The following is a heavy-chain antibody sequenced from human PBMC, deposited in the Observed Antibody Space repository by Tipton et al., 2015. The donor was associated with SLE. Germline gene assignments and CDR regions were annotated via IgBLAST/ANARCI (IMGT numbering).Heavy chain of an antibody. V-gene: IGHV3-33*08. J-gene: IGHJ4*02. CDR3: ARDGRGYCSSTNCPYYFDY. Sequence: SLRLSCAASGFILSSYGMHWVRQAPGKGLEWVAVIWYDGSEKYYADSVKGRFTISRDNSKNTLYLQMNSLRAEDTAVYYCARDGRGYCSSTNCPYYFDYWGQGALVTVSS. D-gene: IGHD2-2*01. CDR1: GFILSSYG. CDR2: IWYDGSEK.